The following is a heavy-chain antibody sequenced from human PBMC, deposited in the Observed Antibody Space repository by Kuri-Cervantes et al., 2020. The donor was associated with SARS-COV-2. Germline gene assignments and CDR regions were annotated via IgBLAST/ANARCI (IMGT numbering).Heavy chain of an antibody. CDR2: ISSSTSYI. Sequence: GESLKISCAASGFTFSSYSINWVRQAPGKGLEWVSSISSSTSYIYYEDSVKGRFTISRDNSKSTLYLEMNSLRDEDTGVYYCAKETGAAGSSWMSYLDNWGLGTQVTVSS. V-gene: IGHV3-21*01. J-gene: IGHJ4*02. CDR1: GFTFSSYS. CDR3: AKETGAAGSSWMSYLDN. D-gene: IGHD6-13*01.